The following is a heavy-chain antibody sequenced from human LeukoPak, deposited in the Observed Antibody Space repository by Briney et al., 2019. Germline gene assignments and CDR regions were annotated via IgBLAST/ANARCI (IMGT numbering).Heavy chain of an antibody. CDR1: GFTFSSYW. D-gene: IGHD1-1*01. CDR2: IKQDGSEK. V-gene: IGHV3-7*03. Sequence: GGSLRLSCEASGFTFSSYWMSWVRQAPGKGLEWVANIKQDGSEKYYVDSVKGRFTISRDNAKNSLYLQMNSLRAGDTAVYYCAREDWNGDYLDYWGQGTLVTVSS. J-gene: IGHJ4*02. CDR3: AREDWNGDYLDY.